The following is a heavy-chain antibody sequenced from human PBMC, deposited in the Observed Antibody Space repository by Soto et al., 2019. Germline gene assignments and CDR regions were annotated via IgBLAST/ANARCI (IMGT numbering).Heavy chain of an antibody. CDR1: GDTVSSNSVA. CDR3: ERSEEESDYYYYGMDV. D-gene: IGHD1-1*01. Sequence: SQTLSLTCVGSGDTVSSNSVAWNWVRQSPSRGLEWLGRTYYRSRWYSDYAVSVRSRIDINADTSKNQVSLQLNSVTPEDTAVYYRERSEEESDYYYYGMDVWGRGTTVTVSS. CDR2: TYYRSRWYS. J-gene: IGHJ6*02. V-gene: IGHV6-1*01.